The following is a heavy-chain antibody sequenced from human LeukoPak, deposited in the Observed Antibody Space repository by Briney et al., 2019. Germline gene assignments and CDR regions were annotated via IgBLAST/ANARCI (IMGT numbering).Heavy chain of an antibody. CDR2: IYDSGST. V-gene: IGHV4-39*01. Sequence: PSETLSLTCTVSGGSISSSSYYWGWIRQPPGKGLEWIGSIYDSGSTYYNPSLKSRVTISVDTSKNQFSLKLSSVTAADTAVYYCARPGPATSYYYDSSGYYSPSFLYYFDYWGQGTLVTVSS. D-gene: IGHD3-22*01. CDR1: GGSISSSSYY. J-gene: IGHJ4*02. CDR3: ARPGPATSYYYDSSGYYSPSFLYYFDY.